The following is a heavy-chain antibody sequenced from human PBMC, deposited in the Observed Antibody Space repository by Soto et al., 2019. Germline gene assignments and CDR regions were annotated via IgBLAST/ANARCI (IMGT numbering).Heavy chain of an antibody. Sequence: ASVKVSCKASGYTFTSYATHWVRQAPGQRLEWMGWINAGNGNTKYSQKFQGRVTITRDTSASTAYMELSSLRSEDTAVYYCARGRSMGSGNTNPGYYFDYWGQGTLVTVSS. CDR2: INAGNGNT. CDR1: GYTFTSYA. D-gene: IGHD3-10*01. J-gene: IGHJ4*02. CDR3: ARGRSMGSGNTNPGYYFDY. V-gene: IGHV1-3*01.